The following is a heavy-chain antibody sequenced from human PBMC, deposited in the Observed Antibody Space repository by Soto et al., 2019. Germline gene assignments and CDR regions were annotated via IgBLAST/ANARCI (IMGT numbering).Heavy chain of an antibody. V-gene: IGHV1-69*01. CDR3: ARRRGDYYGSGSAFDI. D-gene: IGHD3-10*01. Sequence: QVQLVQSGAEVKKPGSSVKVSCKASGGTFSSYAISWVRQAPGQGLEWMGGIIPIFGTANYAQKFQGRVTITADESTGTAYMELSSLRSEDTAVYYCARRRGDYYGSGSAFDIWGQGTMVTVSS. J-gene: IGHJ3*02. CDR1: GGTFSSYA. CDR2: IIPIFGTA.